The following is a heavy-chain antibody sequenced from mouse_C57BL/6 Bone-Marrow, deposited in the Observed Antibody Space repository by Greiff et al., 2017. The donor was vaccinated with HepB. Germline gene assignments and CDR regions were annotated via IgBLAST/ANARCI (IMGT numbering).Heavy chain of an antibody. J-gene: IGHJ1*03. Sequence: EVKVEESGGGLVQPGGSLKLSCAASGFTFSDYGMAWVRQAPRKGPEWVAFISNLAYSIYYADTVTGRFTISRENAKNTLYLEMSSLRSEDTAMYYCARQTVVSHWYFDVWGTGTTVTVSS. CDR2: ISNLAYSI. D-gene: IGHD1-1*01. CDR1: GFTFSDYG. V-gene: IGHV5-15*04. CDR3: ARQTVVSHWYFDV.